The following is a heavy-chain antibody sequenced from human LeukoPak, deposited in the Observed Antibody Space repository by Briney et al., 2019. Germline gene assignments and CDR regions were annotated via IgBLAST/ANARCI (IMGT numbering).Heavy chain of an antibody. D-gene: IGHD4-17*01. CDR2: INSDGSST. Sequence: GGSLGLSCAASGFTFSSYWMHWVCQAPGKGLVWVSRINSDGSSTSYADSVKGRFTISRDNAKNTLYLQMNSLRAEDTAVYYCARDRRDYGDYYFDYWGQGTLVTVSS. V-gene: IGHV3-74*01. CDR3: ARDRRDYGDYYFDY. J-gene: IGHJ4*02. CDR1: GFTFSSYW.